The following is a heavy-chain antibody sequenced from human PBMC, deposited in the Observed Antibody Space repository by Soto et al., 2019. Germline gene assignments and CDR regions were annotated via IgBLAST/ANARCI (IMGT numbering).Heavy chain of an antibody. D-gene: IGHD2-2*01. Sequence: QLQLQESGSGLVKPSQTLSLTCAVSGGSISSGGYSWSWIRQPPGKGLEWIGYMYHSGSTYYNPSLTSRVTIPIDRSKTQFSLKLSSVTAADTAVYYCASVPDYWGQGILVTVSS. CDR2: MYHSGST. J-gene: IGHJ4*02. CDR3: ASVPDY. V-gene: IGHV4-30-2*01. CDR1: GGSISSGGYS.